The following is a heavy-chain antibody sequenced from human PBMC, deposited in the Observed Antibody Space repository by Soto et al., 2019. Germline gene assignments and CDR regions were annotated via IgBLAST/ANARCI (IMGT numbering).Heavy chain of an antibody. CDR2: ISAYNGNT. V-gene: IGHV1-18*01. D-gene: IGHD3-3*01. Sequence: QVQLVQSGAEVKKPGASLKVSCKPSGYTFTSYGISWVRQAPGQGLEWMEWISAYNGNTNYAQKLQGRVPMTTDTATSTAYMELRSLRSDDTSVYYWALDATFCSVYYDYYYGMDVCGQGTTVTVSS. CDR3: ALDATFCSVYYDYYYGMDV. CDR1: GYTFTSYG. J-gene: IGHJ6*02.